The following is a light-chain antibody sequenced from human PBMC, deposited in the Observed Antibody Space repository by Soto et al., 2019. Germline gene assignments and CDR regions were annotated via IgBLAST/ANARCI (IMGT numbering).Light chain of an antibody. Sequence: DIQMTQSPSTLSASVGDRVTITCRASESIDDWLAWYQQKPGKAPKLLIYTASSLQRGVPSRFSGSGSGTEFTLTISSLQPDDFATYYCQQYHRYINFGPGTRLESK. V-gene: IGKV1-5*03. J-gene: IGKJ5*01. CDR3: QQYHRYIN. CDR2: TAS. CDR1: ESIDDW.